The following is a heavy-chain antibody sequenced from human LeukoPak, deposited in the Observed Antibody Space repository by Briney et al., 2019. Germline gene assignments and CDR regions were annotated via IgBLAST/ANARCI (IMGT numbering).Heavy chain of an antibody. CDR2: ISGSGGGT. Sequence: PGGSLRLSCAASGFTFSSYAVSWVRQAPGKGLEWVSSISGSGGGTYYADPVKGRFTISRDNSKNTMYLQMNSLRGEDTALYYCTKELETDFFYYWGQGTLVTVSS. CDR1: GFTFSSYA. CDR3: TKELETDFFYY. V-gene: IGHV3-23*01. D-gene: IGHD6-6*01. J-gene: IGHJ4*02.